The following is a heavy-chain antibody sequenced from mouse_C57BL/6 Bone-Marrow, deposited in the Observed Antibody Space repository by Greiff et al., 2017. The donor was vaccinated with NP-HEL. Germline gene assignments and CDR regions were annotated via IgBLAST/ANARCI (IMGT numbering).Heavy chain of an antibody. Sequence: EVQRVESGPGLVKPSQSLSLTCSVTGYSITSGYYWNWIRQFPGNKLEWMGYISYDGSNNYNPSLKNRISITRDTSKNQFFLKLNSVTTEDTATYYCARVDGFYAMDYWGQGTSVTVSS. CDR1: GYSITSGYY. J-gene: IGHJ4*01. CDR2: ISYDGSN. CDR3: ARVDGFYAMDY. D-gene: IGHD1-2*01. V-gene: IGHV3-6*01.